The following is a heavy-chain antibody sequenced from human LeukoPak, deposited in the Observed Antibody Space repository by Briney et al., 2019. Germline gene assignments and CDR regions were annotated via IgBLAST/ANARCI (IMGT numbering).Heavy chain of an antibody. Sequence: ASVKVSCKASGYTFTSYGISWVRQAPGQGLEWMGWISAYNGNTNYAQKLQGRVTMTTDTSTSTAYMELRSLRSDDTAVYYCARDGGSYYYGSRAFDIWGQGTMVTVSS. D-gene: IGHD3-22*01. J-gene: IGHJ3*02. CDR1: GYTFTSYG. V-gene: IGHV1-18*01. CDR2: ISAYNGNT. CDR3: ARDGGSYYYGSRAFDI.